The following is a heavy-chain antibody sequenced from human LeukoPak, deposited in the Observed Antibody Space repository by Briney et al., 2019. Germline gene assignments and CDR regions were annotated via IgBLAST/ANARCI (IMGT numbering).Heavy chain of an antibody. D-gene: IGHD3-3*01. V-gene: IGHV1-69*05. Sequence: SVKVSCKASGGTFNSYAINWVRQAPGQGLEWMGRIIPIFGTANYAQKIQGRVTITTDESTSTAYMELSSLRSEDTAVYYCARDLFRFLEMFDPWGQGTLVTVSS. CDR1: GGTFNSYA. CDR2: IIPIFGTA. J-gene: IGHJ5*02. CDR3: ARDLFRFLEMFDP.